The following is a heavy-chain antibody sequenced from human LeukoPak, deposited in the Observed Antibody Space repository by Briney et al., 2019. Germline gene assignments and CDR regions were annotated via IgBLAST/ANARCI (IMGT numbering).Heavy chain of an antibody. CDR3: TKDLAFCGGDCYSGADN. CDR2: ISGRGDIT. Sequence: PGGSLRLSCAASGFTFSSYEMNWVRQAPGKGLEWVSAISGRGDITYYTDSVKGRFTISRDTSRSTLYLQMSSLRAEDTAVYYCTKDLAFCGGDCYSGADNWGQGALVTVSS. V-gene: IGHV3-23*01. J-gene: IGHJ4*02. D-gene: IGHD2-21*01. CDR1: GFTFSSYE.